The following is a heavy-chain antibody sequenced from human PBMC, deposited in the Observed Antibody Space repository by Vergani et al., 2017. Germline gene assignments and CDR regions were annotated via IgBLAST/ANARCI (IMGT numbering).Heavy chain of an antibody. Sequence: EVQLVESGGGLVQPGGSLRLSCAASGFTVSSNYMSWVRQAPGKGLEWVSVIYSGGSTYYADSVKGRFTISRDNSKNTLYLQMNSLRAEDTAGYYCARTGLWVIASYFDYWGQGTLVTVSS. J-gene: IGHJ4*02. CDR2: IYSGGST. D-gene: IGHD3-16*01. CDR1: GFTVSSNY. V-gene: IGHV3-66*02. CDR3: ARTGLWVIASYFDY.